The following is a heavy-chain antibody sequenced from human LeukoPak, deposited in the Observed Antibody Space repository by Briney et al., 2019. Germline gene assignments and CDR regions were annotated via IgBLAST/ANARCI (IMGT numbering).Heavy chain of an antibody. CDR3: AKDDKPIAVAGTKVDY. Sequence: GGSLRLSCAASGFTFSSYAMSWVRQAPGKGLEWVSTISGSGESTYYADSVKGRFIISRDNSKNTLYLQMNSLRAEDTAVYYCAKDDKPIAVAGTKVDYWGQGTLVTVSS. D-gene: IGHD6-19*01. J-gene: IGHJ4*02. CDR2: ISGSGEST. CDR1: GFTFSSYA. V-gene: IGHV3-23*01.